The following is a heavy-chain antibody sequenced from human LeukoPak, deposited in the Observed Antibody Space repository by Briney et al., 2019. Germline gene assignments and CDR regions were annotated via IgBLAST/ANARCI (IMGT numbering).Heavy chain of an antibody. CDR1: GFTFTSSA. CDR2: IVVGSGNT. V-gene: IGHV1-58*01. CDR3: AADGSDFWSGYPYYFDY. Sequence: GASVKVSCTASGFTFTSSAVQWVRQARGQRLEWIGWIVVGSGNTNYAQKFQERVTITRDMSTSTAYMELSSLRSEDTAVYYCAADGSDFWSGYPYYFDYWGQGTLVTVSS. J-gene: IGHJ4*02. D-gene: IGHD3-3*01.